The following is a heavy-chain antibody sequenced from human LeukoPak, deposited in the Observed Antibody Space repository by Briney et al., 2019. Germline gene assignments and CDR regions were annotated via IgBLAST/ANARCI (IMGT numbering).Heavy chain of an antibody. CDR1: GFTFSDYY. J-gene: IGHJ4*02. D-gene: IGHD3-3*01. V-gene: IGHV3-11*04. CDR3: ARGYLDTIFGVVQYYFDY. Sequence: GGSLRLSCAASGFTFSDYYMSWIRQAPGGGLDCVSYISSSGDTMYYADSVKGRFTISRDNAEKSLYLQMNSLRAEDTAVYYCARGYLDTIFGVVQYYFDYWGQGTLVTVSS. CDR2: ISSSGDTM.